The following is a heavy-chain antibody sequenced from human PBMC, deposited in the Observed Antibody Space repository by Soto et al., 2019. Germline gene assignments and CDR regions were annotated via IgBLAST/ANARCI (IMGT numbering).Heavy chain of an antibody. CDR3: ARDVGFGENNWFDP. Sequence: PSETLSLTCTVSGGSISSYYWSWIRQPPGKGLEWIGYIYYSGSTNYNPSLKSRVTISVDTSKNQFSLKLSSVTAADTAVYYCARDVGFGENNWFDPWGKGTLVTVSS. J-gene: IGHJ5*02. D-gene: IGHD3-10*01. CDR1: GGSISSYY. V-gene: IGHV4-59*01. CDR2: IYYSGST.